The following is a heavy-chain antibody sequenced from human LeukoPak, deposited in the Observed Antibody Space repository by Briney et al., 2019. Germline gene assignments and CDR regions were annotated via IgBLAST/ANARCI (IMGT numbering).Heavy chain of an antibody. J-gene: IGHJ4*02. CDR1: GFTFSSYD. V-gene: IGHV3-48*01. CDR2: ISSRGTTM. Sequence: GGSLRLSCAASGFTFSSYDMNWVRQAPGKGPEWVSYISSRGTTMYYADSVKGRFTISRDNAKKSLDLQMNSLRAEDTAVYYCARDLYRIVVVPHYFDYWGQGTLVTVSS. D-gene: IGHD3-22*01. CDR3: ARDLYRIVVVPHYFDY.